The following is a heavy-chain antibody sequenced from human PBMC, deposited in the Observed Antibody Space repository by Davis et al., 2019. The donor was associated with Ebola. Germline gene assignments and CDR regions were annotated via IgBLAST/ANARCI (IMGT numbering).Heavy chain of an antibody. CDR3: ARGDFWSGYFDY. V-gene: IGHV4-59*11. J-gene: IGHJ4*02. CDR1: GASISSHY. CDR2: ISYSGST. Sequence: PSEILSLTCAVSGASISSHYWIWIRQPPGKGLELIGYISYSGSTNYKPSLKSRVTISVDTSKNQFSLKLSSVTAADTAVYYCARGDFWSGYFDYWGQGTLVAVSS. D-gene: IGHD3-3*01.